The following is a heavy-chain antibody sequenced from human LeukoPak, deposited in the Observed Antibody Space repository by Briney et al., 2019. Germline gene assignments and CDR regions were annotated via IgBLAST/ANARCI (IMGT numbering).Heavy chain of an antibody. CDR2: IYYSGST. Sequence: SETLSLTCTVSGGSISSYYWSWIRQPPGKGLEWIGYIYYSGSTNYNPSLKSRVTISVDTSKNQFSLKLSSVTAADTAVYYCARHDPEIGFCFDYWGQGTLVTVSS. CDR1: GGSISSYY. D-gene: IGHD5-24*01. V-gene: IGHV4-59*01. J-gene: IGHJ4*02. CDR3: ARHDPEIGFCFDY.